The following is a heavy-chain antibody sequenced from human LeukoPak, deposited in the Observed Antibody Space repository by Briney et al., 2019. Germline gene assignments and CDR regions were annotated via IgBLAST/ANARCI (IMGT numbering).Heavy chain of an antibody. CDR1: GFTFDDYA. Sequence: PGGSLRLSCAASGFTFDDYAMHWVRQAPGKGLEWVSGISWSSGSIGYADSVKGRFTISRDNAKNSLYLQMNSLRAEDAALYYCAKGRSTSSLGGAFDIWGQGTMVTVSS. CDR2: ISWSSGSI. D-gene: IGHD2-2*01. V-gene: IGHV3-9*01. J-gene: IGHJ3*02. CDR3: AKGRSTSSLGGAFDI.